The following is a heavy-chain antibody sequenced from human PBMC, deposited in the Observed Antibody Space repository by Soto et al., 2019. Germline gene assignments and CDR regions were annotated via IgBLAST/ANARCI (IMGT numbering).Heavy chain of an antibody. Sequence: SVKVSCKAYGGTFSSYAISWVRQAPGQGLGWMGGIIPIFGTANYAQKFQGRVTITADKSTSTAYMELSSLRSEDTAVYYCATSYYDILTGYHIGNGMDVWGQGTTVTVSS. CDR3: ATSYYDILTGYHIGNGMDV. J-gene: IGHJ6*02. CDR1: GGTFSSYA. D-gene: IGHD3-9*01. V-gene: IGHV1-69*06. CDR2: IIPIFGTA.